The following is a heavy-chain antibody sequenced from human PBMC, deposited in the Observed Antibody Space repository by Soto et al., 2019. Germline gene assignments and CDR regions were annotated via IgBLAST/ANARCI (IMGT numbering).Heavy chain of an antibody. CDR2: INPSGART. D-gene: IGHD6-13*01. J-gene: IGHJ4*02. CDR1: GYTFTSYY. CDR3: ACSSNWRKIFDY. V-gene: IGHV1-46*01. Sequence: ASVKVSCKASGYTFTSYYMHWVRQAPGQGLEWMGVINPSGARTSYAQKFQGRVTMTRDTSTSTVYMEVSSLRSEDTAVYYCACSSNWRKIFDYWGLGTLVTVSS.